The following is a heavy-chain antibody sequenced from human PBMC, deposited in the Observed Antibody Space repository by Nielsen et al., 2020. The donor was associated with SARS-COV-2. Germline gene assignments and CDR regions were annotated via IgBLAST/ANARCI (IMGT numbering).Heavy chain of an antibody. V-gene: IGHV4-34*01. Sequence: SETLSLTCAVYGGSFSGYYWSWIRQPPGKGLEWIGEINHSGSTNYNPSLKSRVTISVDKSKNQFSLKLSSVTAADTAVYYCARSATAAAGPYCFDYWGQGTLVTVSS. CDR3: ARSATAAAGPYCFDY. CDR1: GGSFSGYY. J-gene: IGHJ4*02. D-gene: IGHD6-13*01. CDR2: INHSGST.